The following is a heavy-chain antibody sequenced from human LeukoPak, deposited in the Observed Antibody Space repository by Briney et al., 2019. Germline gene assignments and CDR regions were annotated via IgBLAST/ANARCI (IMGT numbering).Heavy chain of an antibody. Sequence: PGGSLRLSCAASGFTFSSYDMYWVRQAPGKGLEWVAGITYDGSDKYYADSVKGRFTISRDNSETTLYLQMNNLRVDDSAVYHCAKGSRASRPYYFDFWGQGTLVTVSS. V-gene: IGHV3-30*18. J-gene: IGHJ4*02. CDR3: AKGSRASRPYYFDF. D-gene: IGHD3-10*01. CDR1: GFTFSSYD. CDR2: ITYDGSDK.